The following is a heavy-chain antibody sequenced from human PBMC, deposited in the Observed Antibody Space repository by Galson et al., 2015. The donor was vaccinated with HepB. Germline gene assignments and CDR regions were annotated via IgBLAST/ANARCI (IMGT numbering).Heavy chain of an antibody. V-gene: IGHV4-59*08. CDR1: GGSISSYY. J-gene: IGHJ4*02. CDR3: ARLVAVAGTYYFDY. Sequence: TLSLTCTVSGGSISSYYWSWIRQPPGKGLEWIGYIYYSGSTNYNPSLKSRVTISVDTSKNQFSLKLSSVTAADTAVYYCARLVAVAGTYYFDYWGQGTLVTVSS. D-gene: IGHD6-19*01. CDR2: IYYSGST.